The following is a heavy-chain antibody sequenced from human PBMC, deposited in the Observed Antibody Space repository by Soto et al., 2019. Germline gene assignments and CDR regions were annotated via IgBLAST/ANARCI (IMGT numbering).Heavy chain of an antibody. CDR2: INAGNGNT. V-gene: IGHV1-3*01. CDR3: AIKRGDSSGYYARFQH. D-gene: IGHD3-22*01. Sequence: ASVKVSCKVSGYTFTSYAMHWVRQAPGQGLEWMGWINAGNGNTKYSQKFQGRVTITRDTSASTAYMELSSLRSEDTAVYYCAIKRGDSSGYYARFQHWGQGTLVTVS. J-gene: IGHJ1*01. CDR1: GYTFTSYA.